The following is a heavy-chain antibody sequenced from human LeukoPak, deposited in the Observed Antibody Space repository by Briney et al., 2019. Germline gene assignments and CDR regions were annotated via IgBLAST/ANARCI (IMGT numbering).Heavy chain of an antibody. V-gene: IGHV3-53*01. D-gene: IGHD6-13*01. J-gene: IGHJ5*02. Sequence: GGSLRLSCAASGFTVTTKTMSWVRQAPGKGLEWVSDIYSGGNTDYRDSVKGRFTIYRDTSKNTLYLQMNSPTVEDTAVYYCARDLQQLVQRSGSWGQGTLVTVSS. CDR2: IYSGGNT. CDR3: ARDLQQLVQRSGS. CDR1: GFTVTTKT.